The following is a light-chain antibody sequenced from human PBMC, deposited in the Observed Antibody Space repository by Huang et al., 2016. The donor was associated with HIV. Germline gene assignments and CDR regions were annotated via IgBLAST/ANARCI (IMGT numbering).Light chain of an antibody. CDR3: MQALQTPT. J-gene: IGKJ1*01. Sequence: DIVMTQSPLSLPVTPGEPASISCRSSQSLLHSNGYNYLDWDLQKPGQSPQLLIYLGSNRASGVPDRFSGSGSGTDFTLKISRVEAEDVGVYYCMQALQTPTFGQGTKVEIK. CDR2: LGS. V-gene: IGKV2-28*01. CDR1: QSLLHSNGYNY.